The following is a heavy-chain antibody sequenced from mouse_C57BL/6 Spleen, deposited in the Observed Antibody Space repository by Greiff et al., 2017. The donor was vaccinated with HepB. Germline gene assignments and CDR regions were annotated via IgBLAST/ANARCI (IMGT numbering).Heavy chain of an antibody. CDR2: IYPSDSET. Sequence: QVQLQQPGAELVRPGSSVKLSCKASGYTFTSYWMDWVKQRPGQGLEWIGNIYPSDSETHYNQKFKDKATLTVDKSSRTAYMQLSSLTSEDSAVYYCASSSYYDYDEGYFDVWGTGTTVTVSS. J-gene: IGHJ1*03. V-gene: IGHV1-61*01. D-gene: IGHD2-4*01. CDR1: GYTFTSYW. CDR3: ASSSYYDYDEGYFDV.